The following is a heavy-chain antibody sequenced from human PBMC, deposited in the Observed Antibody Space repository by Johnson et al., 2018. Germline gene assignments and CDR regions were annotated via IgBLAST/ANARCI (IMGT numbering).Heavy chain of an antibody. CDR3: AKGAKNYEFGGPNRFGP. V-gene: IGHV3-30*18. Sequence: QVQLVQSGGGVVQPGRSLRLSCAASGFTFSSYGMHWVRQAPGKGLEWVAVISYDGSNKYYADSVKGRFTISRDNSKNTLYVQMNSLRAEDTAVYYCAKGAKNYEFGGPNRFGPWGQGPLVTVSS. J-gene: IGHJ5*02. D-gene: IGHD3-16*01. CDR2: ISYDGSNK. CDR1: GFTFSSYG.